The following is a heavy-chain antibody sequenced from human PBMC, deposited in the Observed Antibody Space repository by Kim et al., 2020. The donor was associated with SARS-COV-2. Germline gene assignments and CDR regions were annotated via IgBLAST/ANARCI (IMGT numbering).Heavy chain of an antibody. CDR1: GFTVSSNY. CDR3: AETSGDYRRCHLYY. Sequence: GGSLRLSCAASGFTVSSNYMTWVRQAPGKGLEWVSAISSGGSTNYAGDAMNGRITSSSDNTNNPYHLKKDSRGADTAAVYYCAETSGDYRRCHLYYWGQG. J-gene: IGHJ4*02. D-gene: IGHD4-17*01. V-gene: IGHV3-23*01. CDR2: ISSGGST.